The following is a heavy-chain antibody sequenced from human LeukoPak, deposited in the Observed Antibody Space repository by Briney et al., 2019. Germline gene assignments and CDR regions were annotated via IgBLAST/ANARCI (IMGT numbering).Heavy chain of an antibody. D-gene: IGHD2-15*01. CDR1: GFTFSSYA. J-gene: IGHJ3*02. V-gene: IGHV3-30-3*01. Sequence: PGGSLRLSCAASGFTFSSYAMHWVRQAPGKGLEWVAVISYDGSNKYYADSVKGRFTISRDNSKNTLYLQMNSLRAEDTAVYYCARGGDIVVVVAAQESAFDIWXXXXXXTVSS. CDR3: ARGGDIVVVVAAQESAFDI. CDR2: ISYDGSNK.